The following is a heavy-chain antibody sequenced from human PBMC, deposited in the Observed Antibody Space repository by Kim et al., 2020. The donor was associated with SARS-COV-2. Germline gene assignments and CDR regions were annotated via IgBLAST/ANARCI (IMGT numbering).Heavy chain of an antibody. J-gene: IGHJ6*02. CDR3: VRLRSFGFKSGWAGEKQTLVV. V-gene: IGHV3-21*01. CDR1: GFSFRAYN. Sequence: GGSLRLSCAASGFSFRAYNMNWVRQTPGRGLEWVAGISSGSSHIYYGDSVRGRFTISRDNIKNSLFLQMASLTAEDTAVYYCVRLRSFGFKSGWAGEKQTLVVWGRETGVTVS. D-gene: IGHD6-19*01. CDR2: ISSGSSHI.